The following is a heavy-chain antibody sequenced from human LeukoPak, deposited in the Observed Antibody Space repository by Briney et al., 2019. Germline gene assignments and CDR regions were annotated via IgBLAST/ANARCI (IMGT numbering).Heavy chain of an antibody. V-gene: IGHV4-39*02. CDR2: IYYSGTT. CDR3: ARLGGSYYWFDP. J-gene: IGHJ5*02. D-gene: IGHD1-26*01. Sequence: GSLRLSCTASGFTFSSYWMSWVRQPPGKGLEWIGSIYYSGTTYYNPSLKSRVTISVDTSKNLFSLKLTSVTAADTAVYYCARLGGSYYWFDPWGQGTLVTVSS. CDR1: GFTFSSYW.